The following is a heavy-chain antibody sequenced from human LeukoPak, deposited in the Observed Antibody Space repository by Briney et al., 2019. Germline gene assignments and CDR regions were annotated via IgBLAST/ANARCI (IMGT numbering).Heavy chain of an antibody. CDR1: GFTFRSYG. CDR3: ATGNEYYFDH. J-gene: IGHJ4*02. V-gene: IGHV3-33*01. Sequence: GGSLRLSFAASGFTFRSYGMHWVRQAPGKGLEWVSIIWYDGSNKYYADSVRGRFTISRDNSKNTLYLQMNSLRVEDTAVYYCATGNEYYFDHWGQGTLVTVSS. D-gene: IGHD1-14*01. CDR2: IWYDGSNK.